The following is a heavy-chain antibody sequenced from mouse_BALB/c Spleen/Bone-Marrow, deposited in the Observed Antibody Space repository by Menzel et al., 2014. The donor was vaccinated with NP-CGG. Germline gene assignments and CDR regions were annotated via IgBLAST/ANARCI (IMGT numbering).Heavy chain of an antibody. J-gene: IGHJ2*01. CDR1: GDSITSGY. CDR2: ISYSGST. D-gene: IGHD2-4*01. V-gene: IGHV3-8*02. CDR3: ARYKGYYDHDGDYFDY. Sequence: EVKVVESGPSLVKPSQTLSLTCSVTGDSITSGYWNWVRKFPGNKLEYMGYISYSGSTYYNPSLKSRISITRDTSKNQYYLQMNSVTTEDTATYYCARYKGYYDHDGDYFDYWGQGTTLTVSS.